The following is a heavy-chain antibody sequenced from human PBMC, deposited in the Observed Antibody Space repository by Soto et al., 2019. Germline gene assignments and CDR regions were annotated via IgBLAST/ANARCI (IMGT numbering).Heavy chain of an antibody. V-gene: IGHV1-18*01. CDR1: GYTFTSYG. CDR3: ARDFYAILTGYYFDY. D-gene: IGHD3-9*01. J-gene: IGHJ4*02. CDR2: ISAYNGNT. Sequence: QVQLVQSGAEVKKPGASVKFSCKASGYTFTSYGISWVRQAPGQGLEWMGWISAYNGNTNYAQKLQGSVTMTTDAAPSTAYMELRSLRSDDTAVYYCARDFYAILTGYYFDYWGQGTLVTVSS.